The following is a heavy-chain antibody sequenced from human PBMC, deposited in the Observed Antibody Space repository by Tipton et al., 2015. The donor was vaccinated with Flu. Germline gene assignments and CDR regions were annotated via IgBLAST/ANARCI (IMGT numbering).Heavy chain of an antibody. J-gene: IGHJ4*02. CDR2: IYPSGST. Sequence: TLSLTCTVSSGSIRSTNYFCAWIRQPPGKGLEVIGSIYPSGSTYYNPSLKSRVTISVDTSTKNQFSLKLRSVTAADTAVYYCARLSYYDVDLKNFYFDYWGQGTLVTVSS. CDR1: SGSIRSTNYF. V-gene: IGHV4-39*01. CDR3: ARLSYYDVDLKNFYFDY. D-gene: IGHD3-10*02.